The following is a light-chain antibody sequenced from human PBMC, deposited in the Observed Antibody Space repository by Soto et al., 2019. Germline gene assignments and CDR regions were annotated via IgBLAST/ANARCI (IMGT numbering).Light chain of an antibody. V-gene: IGKV3-15*01. CDR2: GAS. CDR3: QQYSNWPPTWT. CDR1: QSVTNT. Sequence: EIVMTQSPATLSVSPGERATLSCRASQSVTNTLAWYQQKPGQAPRLLIYGASTRATGIPGRFSGSGSGTEFTLTISSLQSGDFGVYYCQQYSNWPPTWTFGQGTKVDIK. J-gene: IGKJ1*01.